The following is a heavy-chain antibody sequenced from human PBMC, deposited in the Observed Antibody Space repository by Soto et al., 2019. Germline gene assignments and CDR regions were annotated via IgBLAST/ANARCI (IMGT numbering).Heavy chain of an antibody. Sequence: PSETLSLTCAVYGGSFSCYYWSWIRQPPGKGLEWIGEINHSGSTNYNPSLKSRVTISVDTSKNQFSLKLSSVTAADTAVYYCARGSEMDYWGQGTLVTVSS. CDR1: GGSFSCYY. CDR3: ARGSEMDY. CDR2: INHSGST. V-gene: IGHV4-34*01. J-gene: IGHJ4*02. D-gene: IGHD6-25*01.